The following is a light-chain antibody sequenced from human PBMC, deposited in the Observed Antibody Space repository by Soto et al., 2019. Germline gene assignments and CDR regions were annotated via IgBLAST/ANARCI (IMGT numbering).Light chain of an antibody. CDR2: EVS. CDR3: SSYTSSTTGV. V-gene: IGLV2-14*01. J-gene: IGLJ3*02. CDR1: SSDVGGYKY. Sequence: QSVLTQPASVSGSPGQSITIPCTGSSSDVGGYKYVSWYQQYPGKAPRLMIYEVSNRPSGVSNRFSGSKSGNTASLTISGLQAEDEADYYCSSYTSSTTGVFGGGTKVTVL.